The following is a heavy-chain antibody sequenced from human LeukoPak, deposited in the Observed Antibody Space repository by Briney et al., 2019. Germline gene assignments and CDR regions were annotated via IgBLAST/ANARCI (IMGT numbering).Heavy chain of an antibody. CDR2: INPNSGGT. CDR1: GYTFINYG. J-gene: IGHJ4*02. Sequence: ASVKVSCKASGYTFINYGIIWVRQAPGQGLEWMGWINPNSGGTNYAQKFQGRVTMTRDTSISTAYMELSRLRSDDTAVYYCAPGTAVAGPFDYWGQGTLVTVSS. D-gene: IGHD6-19*01. CDR3: APGTAVAGPFDY. V-gene: IGHV1-2*02.